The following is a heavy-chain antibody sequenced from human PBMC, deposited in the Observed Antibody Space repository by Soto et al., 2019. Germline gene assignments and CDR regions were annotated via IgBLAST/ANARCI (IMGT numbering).Heavy chain of an antibody. CDR2: MNPNSGNT. J-gene: IGHJ5*02. CDR1: GDSFTSYD. V-gene: IGHV1-8*01. D-gene: IGHD3-3*01. Sequence: TSVKLSCEACGDSFTSYDINWVRQATGQGLEWMGWMNPNSGNTGYAQKFQGRVTMTRNTSISTAYMELSSLRSEDTAVYYCARYYYDFWSGYYLFDPWGQGTLVTVSS. CDR3: ARYYYDFWSGYYLFDP.